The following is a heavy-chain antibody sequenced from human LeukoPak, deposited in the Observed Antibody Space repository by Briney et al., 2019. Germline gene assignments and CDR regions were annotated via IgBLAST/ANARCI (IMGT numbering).Heavy chain of an antibody. J-gene: IGHJ6*02. CDR2: IYYSGST. CDR3: ARENAEHSSSWPDNYYYYGMDV. CDR1: GGSIRSGDFY. Sequence: SETLSLTCTVSGGSIRSGDFYWSWIRQPPGKGLEWIGYIYYSGSTNYNPSLKSRVTISVDTSKNQFSLKLSSVTAADTAVYYCARENAEHSSSWPDNYYYYGMDVWGQGTTVTVSS. V-gene: IGHV4-61*08. D-gene: IGHD6-13*01.